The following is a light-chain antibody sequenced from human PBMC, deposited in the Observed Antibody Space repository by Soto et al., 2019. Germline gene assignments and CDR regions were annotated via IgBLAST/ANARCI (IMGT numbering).Light chain of an antibody. Sequence: IVLTQSPCTLSLSPLERATLSCRASQSVTSSFLAWYQQKPGQAPRLLIYSASHRATGIPDRFSGSESGTDFTLTISRLEPEDFAVYYCQQYGDSRWTFGQGTRLEIK. V-gene: IGKV3-20*01. CDR1: QSVTSSF. CDR3: QQYGDSRWT. J-gene: IGKJ5*01. CDR2: SAS.